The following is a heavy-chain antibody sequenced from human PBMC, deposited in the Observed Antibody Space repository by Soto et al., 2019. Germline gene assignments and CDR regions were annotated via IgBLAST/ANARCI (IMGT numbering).Heavy chain of an antibody. CDR2: ISGGST. V-gene: IGHV3-23*01. D-gene: IGHD2-15*01. CDR1: GFTLGSYA. J-gene: IGHJ4*02. CDR3: AKGACSGGGCQRDY. Sequence: EVQLLESGGGLVQPGGSLRLSCAGSGFTLGSYAMSWVRQAPGKGLDWISGISGGSTYYADSVKGRFTISRDNSKNMLYLQMNSLRAEERAVYYCAKGACSGGGCQRDYWGQGTLVTVSS.